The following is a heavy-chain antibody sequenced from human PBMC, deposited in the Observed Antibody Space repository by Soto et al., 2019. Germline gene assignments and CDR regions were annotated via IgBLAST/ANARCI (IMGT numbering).Heavy chain of an antibody. CDR1: GGSISSSSYY. Sequence: QLQLQESGPGLVKPSETLSLTCTVSGGSISSSSYYWGWIRQPPGKGLEWIGSIYYSGSTYYNPSLKSRVTISVDTSKNQFYLKLSSVTAEDTAVYYCARLGSGSAYCSGGSCYSAYAFDIWGQGTMVTVSS. CDR2: IYYSGST. J-gene: IGHJ3*02. V-gene: IGHV4-39*01. CDR3: ARLGSGSAYCSGGSCYSAYAFDI. D-gene: IGHD2-15*01.